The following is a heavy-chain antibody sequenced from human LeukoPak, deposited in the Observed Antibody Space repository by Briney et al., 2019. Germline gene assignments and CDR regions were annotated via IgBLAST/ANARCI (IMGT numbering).Heavy chain of an antibody. V-gene: IGHV4-59*01. CDR2: IYYSAIT. CDR3: ASGQWPYHFDY. Sequence: SETLSLTCTVSGYSITTYYSNWLRQSPEKGLEWIGSIYYSAITNYNPSIKSRVIISTDTSKNQFSLKLSSVTAADTAVYYCASGQWPYHFDYWGQGNLVTVSS. J-gene: IGHJ4*02. CDR1: GYSITTYY. D-gene: IGHD6-19*01.